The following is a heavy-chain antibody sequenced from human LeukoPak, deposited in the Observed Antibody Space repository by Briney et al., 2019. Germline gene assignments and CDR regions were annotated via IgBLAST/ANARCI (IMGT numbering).Heavy chain of an antibody. CDR2: IIPIFGTA. Sequence: GASVKVSCKASGYTFTSYGISWVRQAPGQGLEWMGGIIPIFGTANYAQKFQGRVTITADESTSTAYMELSNLRSEDTAVYYCARESTDYYDSSGYYYGPVYWGQGTLATVSS. D-gene: IGHD3-22*01. CDR1: GYTFTSYG. J-gene: IGHJ4*02. CDR3: ARESTDYYDSSGYYYGPVY. V-gene: IGHV1-69*13.